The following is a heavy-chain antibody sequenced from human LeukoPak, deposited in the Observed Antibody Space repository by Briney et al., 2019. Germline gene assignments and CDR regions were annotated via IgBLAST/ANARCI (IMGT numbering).Heavy chain of an antibody. V-gene: IGHV3-23*01. CDR2: ISGSGGST. D-gene: IGHD6-19*01. CDR1: GFTFSSYA. CDR3: VYSSGWYYFDY. J-gene: IGHJ4*02. Sequence: PGGSLRLSCAASGFTFSSYAMSWVRQAPGKGLEWVSAISGSGGSTYYADSVKGRFTISRDNSKNTLYLQMNGLRAEDTAVYYTVYSSGWYYFDYWGQGTLVTVSS.